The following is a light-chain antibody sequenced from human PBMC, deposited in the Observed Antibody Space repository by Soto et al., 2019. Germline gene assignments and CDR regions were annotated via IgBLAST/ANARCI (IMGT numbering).Light chain of an antibody. CDR2: DAS. J-gene: IGKJ4*01. Sequence: EIVLTQSPATLSLSPGERATLSCRASQSVSSYLAWYQQKPGQAPRLLIYDASNRATGIPARFSGSGSGTDFTLTISSLEPEDFAVYYCQQRSNWPRELTFGGGTK. CDR1: QSVSSY. CDR3: QQRSNWPRELT. V-gene: IGKV3-11*01.